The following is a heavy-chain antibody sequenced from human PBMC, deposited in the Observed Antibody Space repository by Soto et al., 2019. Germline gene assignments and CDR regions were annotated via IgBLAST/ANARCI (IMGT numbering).Heavy chain of an antibody. Sequence: QITLKESGPTLVKPTQTLTLTCTFSGFSLSTSGVGVGWIRQPPGKALEWLALIYWDDDKRYSPSLKSRLTITKDTSKNQVVLTMTNMDPVDTATYYCAHKRPSLRYSSSWYFGMDVWGQGTTVTVSS. V-gene: IGHV2-5*02. CDR2: IYWDDDK. J-gene: IGHJ6*02. CDR1: GFSLSTSGVG. CDR3: AHKRPSLRYSSSWYFGMDV. D-gene: IGHD6-13*01.